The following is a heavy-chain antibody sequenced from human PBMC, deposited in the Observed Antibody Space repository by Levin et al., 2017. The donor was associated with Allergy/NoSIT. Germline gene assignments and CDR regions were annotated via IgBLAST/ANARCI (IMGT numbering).Heavy chain of an antibody. CDR1: GGSISSYY. D-gene: IGHD6-13*01. Sequence: RPSETLSLTCTVSGGSISSYYWSWIRQPPGKGLEWIGYIYYSGSTNYNPSLKSRVTISVDTSKNQFSLKLSSVTAADTAVYYCARYSSSWTDYYYYYMDVWGKGTTVTVSS. V-gene: IGHV4-59*01. J-gene: IGHJ6*03. CDR3: ARYSSSWTDYYYYYMDV. CDR2: IYYSGST.